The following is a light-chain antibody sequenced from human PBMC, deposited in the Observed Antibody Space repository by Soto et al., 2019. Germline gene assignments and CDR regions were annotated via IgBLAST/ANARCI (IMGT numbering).Light chain of an antibody. CDR3: QQYNSYPWT. CDR2: DAS. Sequence: DIQMTQSPSTLSASVGDRVTISCRASQTISSWLAWYQQKPGKAPKLLIYDASSLESGVPSRLSGSGCGTEFTLTISSLQPDDFATYCCQQYNSYPWTFGQGTKVEIK. CDR1: QTISSW. V-gene: IGKV1-5*01. J-gene: IGKJ1*01.